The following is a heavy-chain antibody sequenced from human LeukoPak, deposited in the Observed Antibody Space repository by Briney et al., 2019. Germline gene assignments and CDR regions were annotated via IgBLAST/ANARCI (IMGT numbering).Heavy chain of an antibody. CDR3: ARGPGDDSSGYERSGHY. J-gene: IGHJ4*02. V-gene: IGHV3-11*01. CDR2: ISSSGSTI. CDR1: GFTVSSNS. Sequence: GGSLRLSCAASGFTVSSNSMSWVRQAPGKGLEWVSYISSSGSTIYYADPVKGRFTISRDNAKNSLYLQMNSLRAEDTAVYYCARGPGDDSSGYERSGHYWGQGTLVTVSS. D-gene: IGHD3-22*01.